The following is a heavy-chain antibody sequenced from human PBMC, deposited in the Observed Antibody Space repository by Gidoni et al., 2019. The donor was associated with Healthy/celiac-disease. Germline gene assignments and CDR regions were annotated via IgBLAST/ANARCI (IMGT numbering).Heavy chain of an antibody. CDR3: ARDKSGYDYDGYFDY. Sequence: QVQLVESGGGVVQPGRSLRLSCAASGFPFSSYAMHWVRQAPGKGLEWVAVISYDGSNKYYADSVKGRFTISRDNSKNTLYLQMNSLRAEDTAVYYCARDKSGYDYDGYFDYWGQGTLVTVSS. CDR2: ISYDGSNK. CDR1: GFPFSSYA. V-gene: IGHV3-30*01. D-gene: IGHD5-12*01. J-gene: IGHJ4*02.